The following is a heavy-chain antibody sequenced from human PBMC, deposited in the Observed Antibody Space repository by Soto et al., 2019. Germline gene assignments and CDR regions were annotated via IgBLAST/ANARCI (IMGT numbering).Heavy chain of an antibody. CDR3: ARDYGDYPPADY. CDR2: INSDGSST. D-gene: IGHD4-17*01. V-gene: IGHV3-74*01. Sequence: EVQLVESGGGLVQPGGSMRLSCAASGFTFSSYWMHWVRQAPGKGLVWVSRINSDGSSTSYADSVKGRFTISRDNAKNTLYLQMNSLRAEDTAVYYCARDYGDYPPADYWGQGPLFTVSS. J-gene: IGHJ4*02. CDR1: GFTFSSYW.